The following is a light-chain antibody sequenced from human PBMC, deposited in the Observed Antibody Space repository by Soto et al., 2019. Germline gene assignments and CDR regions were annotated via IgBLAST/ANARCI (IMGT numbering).Light chain of an antibody. V-gene: IGKV1-39*01. CDR2: AAS. J-gene: IGKJ4*01. CDR1: QSLYSY. Sequence: DIQMTQSPSSLSASGGDRVTITCRASQSLYSYLNWYQQKPGKAPKLLIYAASSLQSGVPSRFSGSGSGTDFTLTISSLQPEDFATYYCQQSYSTPVTFGGGTKVEIK. CDR3: QQSYSTPVT.